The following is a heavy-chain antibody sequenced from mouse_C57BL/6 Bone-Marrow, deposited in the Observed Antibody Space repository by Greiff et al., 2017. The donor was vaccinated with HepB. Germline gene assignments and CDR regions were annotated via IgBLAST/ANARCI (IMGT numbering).Heavy chain of an antibody. CDR3: ARLEGDEAWFAY. Sequence: EVQVVESGGGLVKPGGSLKLSCAASGFTFSDYGMHWVRQAPEKGLEWVAYISSGSSTIYYADTVKGRFTISRDNAKNTLFLQMTSLRSEDTAMYYCARLEGDEAWFAYWGQGTLVTVSA. CDR2: ISSGSSTI. V-gene: IGHV5-17*01. J-gene: IGHJ3*01. D-gene: IGHD3-3*01. CDR1: GFTFSDYG.